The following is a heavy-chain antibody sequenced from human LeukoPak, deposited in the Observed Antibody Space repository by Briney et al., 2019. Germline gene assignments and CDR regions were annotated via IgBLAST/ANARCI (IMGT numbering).Heavy chain of an antibody. D-gene: IGHD3-22*01. V-gene: IGHV4-59*08. Sequence: PSETLSLTCTVSGGSISSYYWSWIRQPPGKGLEWIGYIYYSGSTNSNPSLKSRVTISVDTCKNQFSLKLSSVTAADTAVYYCARLDYYDSSGHIDYWGQGTLVTVSS. CDR2: IYYSGST. J-gene: IGHJ4*02. CDR1: GGSISSYY. CDR3: ARLDYYDSSGHIDY.